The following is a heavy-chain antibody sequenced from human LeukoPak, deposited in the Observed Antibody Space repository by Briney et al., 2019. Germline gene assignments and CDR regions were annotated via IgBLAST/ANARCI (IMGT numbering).Heavy chain of an antibody. J-gene: IGHJ3*02. CDR1: GFTFSSYA. V-gene: IGHV3-30*04. D-gene: IGHD4-17*01. CDR2: ISYDGSNK. CDR3: ASPTTELDNDAFDI. Sequence: GRSLRLSCAASGFTFSSYAMHWVRQAPGKGLEWVAVISYDGSNKYYADSVKGRFTISRDNSKDTLYLQMNSLRAEDTAVYYCASPTTELDNDAFDIWGQGTMVTVSS.